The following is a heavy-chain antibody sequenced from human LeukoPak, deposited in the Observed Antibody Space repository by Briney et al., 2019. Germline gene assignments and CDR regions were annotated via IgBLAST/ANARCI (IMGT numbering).Heavy chain of an antibody. CDR3: ASWGSGSYYNAYFDY. V-gene: IGHV4-34*01. J-gene: IGHJ4*02. CDR2: INHSGST. D-gene: IGHD3-10*01. CDR1: GGSFSGYY. Sequence: SETLSLTCAVYGGSFSGYYWSWIRQPPGKGLEWIGEINHSGSTNYNPSLKSRVTISVDTSKNQFSLKLSSVTAADTAVYYCASWGSGSYYNAYFDYWGQGTLVTVSS.